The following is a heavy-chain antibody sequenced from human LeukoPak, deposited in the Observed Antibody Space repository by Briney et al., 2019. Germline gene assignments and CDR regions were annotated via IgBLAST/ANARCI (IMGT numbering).Heavy chain of an antibody. CDR2: LNPNSGVT. J-gene: IGHJ4*02. CDR1: GYTFNRYY. D-gene: IGHD1-7*01. Sequence: ASVKVSCKASGYTFNRYYMHWVRQAPGHGLEWMGWLNPNSGVTKYAQKFQGRVTMTRDTSISTAYMELNSLRSDDTAVYYCAREDNWNYDYWGQGTLVTVSS. V-gene: IGHV1-2*02. CDR3: AREDNWNYDY.